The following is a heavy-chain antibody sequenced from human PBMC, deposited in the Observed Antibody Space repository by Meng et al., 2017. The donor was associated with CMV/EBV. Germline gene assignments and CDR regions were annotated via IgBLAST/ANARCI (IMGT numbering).Heavy chain of an antibody. CDR1: GGTFSSYA. CDR3: ARETRYCSSTSCLYGVDY. V-gene: IGHV1-69*05. CDR2: IIPIFGTA. J-gene: IGHJ4*02. Sequence: SVKVSCKASGGTFSSYAISWVRQAPGQGLEWMGGIIPIFGTANYAQKFQGRVTITTDESTSTAYIELSSLRSEDTAVYYCARETRYCSSTSCLYGVDYWGQGTLVTVSS. D-gene: IGHD2-2*01.